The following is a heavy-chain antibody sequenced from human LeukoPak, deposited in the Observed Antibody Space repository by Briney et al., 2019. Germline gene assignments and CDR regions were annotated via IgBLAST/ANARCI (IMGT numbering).Heavy chain of an antibody. J-gene: IGHJ3*02. D-gene: IGHD2-2*01. V-gene: IGHV1-18*01. CDR2: ISAYNGNT. CDR1: GYTFTSYG. Sequence: ASVKVSCKASGYTFTSYGISWVRQAPGQGLEWMGWISAYNGNTNYAQKLQGRVTMTTDTSTSTAYMELRSLRSDDTAVYYCARAHIVVVPATAAFDIWGQGTMVTVSS. CDR3: ARAHIVVVPATAAFDI.